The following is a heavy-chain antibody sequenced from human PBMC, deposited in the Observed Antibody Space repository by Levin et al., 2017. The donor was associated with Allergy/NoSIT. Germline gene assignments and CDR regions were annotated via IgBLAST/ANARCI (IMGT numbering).Heavy chain of an antibody. CDR2: IYYSGST. D-gene: IGHD6-19*01. Sequence: PGGSLRLSCTVSGGSISSYYWSWIRQPPGKGLEWIGYIYYSGSTNYNPSLKSRVTISVDTSKNQFSLKLSSVTAADTAVYYCARLASVAGTDLDYWGQGTLVTVSS. V-gene: IGHV4-59*08. CDR1: GGSISSYY. J-gene: IGHJ4*02. CDR3: ARLASVAGTDLDY.